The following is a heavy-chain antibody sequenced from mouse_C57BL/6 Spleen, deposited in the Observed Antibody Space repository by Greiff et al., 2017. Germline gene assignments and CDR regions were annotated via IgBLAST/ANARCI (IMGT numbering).Heavy chain of an antibody. Sequence: VQLQQSGPGLVKPSQSLSLTCSVTGYSITSGYYWNWIRQFPGNKLEWMGYISYDGSNNYNPSLKNRISITRDTSKNQFFLKLNSVTTEDTATYYCARGLGDYWGQGTTLTVSS. D-gene: IGHD4-1*01. CDR1: GYSITSGYY. V-gene: IGHV3-6*01. J-gene: IGHJ2*01. CDR2: ISYDGSN. CDR3: ARGLGDY.